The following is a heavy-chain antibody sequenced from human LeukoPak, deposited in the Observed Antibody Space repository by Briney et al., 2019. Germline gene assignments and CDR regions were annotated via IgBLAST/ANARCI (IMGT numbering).Heavy chain of an antibody. Sequence: SETLSLTCTVSGGSISSYYWSWIRQPPGKGLEWIGYIYYSGSTHYNPSLKSRVTISVDTSKNQFSLRLSSLTAADTAVYYCARATNYYDSSGYYPRPHFDYWGRGTLVTVSS. V-gene: IGHV4-59*01. CDR1: GGSISSYY. J-gene: IGHJ4*02. CDR2: IYYSGST. D-gene: IGHD3-22*01. CDR3: ARATNYYDSSGYYPRPHFDY.